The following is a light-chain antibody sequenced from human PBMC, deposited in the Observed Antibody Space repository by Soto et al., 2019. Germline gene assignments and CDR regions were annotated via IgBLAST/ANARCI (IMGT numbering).Light chain of an antibody. J-gene: IGKJ4*01. CDR3: QQRSNWPPTT. CDR1: QSVSSY. Sequence: EIVLTQSPATLSLSPGERATLSCRASQSVSSYLAWYQQKPGQAPRLLIYDASNRATGIPARFSGSGSGTGFTLTISSLEPEDFAVYYCQQRSNWPPTTFGGGTKVEIK. CDR2: DAS. V-gene: IGKV3-11*01.